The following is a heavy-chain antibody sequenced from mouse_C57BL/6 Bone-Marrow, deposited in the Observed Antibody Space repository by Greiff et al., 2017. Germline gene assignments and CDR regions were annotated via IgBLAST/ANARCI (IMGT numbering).Heavy chain of an antibody. V-gene: IGHV1-76*01. CDR2: IYPGSGNT. CDR3: ARGRAMDY. J-gene: IGHJ4*01. Sequence: QVQLQQSGAELVRPGASVKLSCKASGYTFTDYYINWVKQRPGQGLEWIARIYPGSGNTYYNEKFKGKATLTAEKSSSTAYMQHSSLTSDDSAVYFCARGRAMDYWGQGTSVTVSS. CDR1: GYTFTDYY.